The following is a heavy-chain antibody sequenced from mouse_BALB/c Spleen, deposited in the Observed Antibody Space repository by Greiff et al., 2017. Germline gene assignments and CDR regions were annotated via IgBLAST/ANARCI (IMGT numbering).Heavy chain of an antibody. Sequence: QVHVKQSGPSLVQPSQSLSITCTVSGFSLTSYGVHWVRQSPGKGLEWLGVIWRGGSTDYNAAFMSRLSITKDNSKSQVFFKMNSLQADDTAIYYCAKHYDREYYAMDYWGQGTSVTVSS. CDR1: GFSLTSYG. CDR3: AKHYDREYYAMDY. J-gene: IGHJ4*01. CDR2: IWRGGST. V-gene: IGHV2-5-1*01. D-gene: IGHD2-4*01.